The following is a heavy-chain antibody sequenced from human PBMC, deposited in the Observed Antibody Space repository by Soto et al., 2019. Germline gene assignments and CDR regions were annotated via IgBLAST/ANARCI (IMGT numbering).Heavy chain of an antibody. CDR2: FDPEDGET. J-gene: IGHJ4*02. Sequence: ASVNVPCKVSGSSLTELSIHCLRQAPGKGLEWMGGFDPEDGETIYAQKFQGRVTMTEDTSTDTAYMELSSLRSEDTAVYYCATYLDDYLWGSYRYFDYWGQGTLVTVSS. CDR3: ATYLDDYLWGSYRYFDY. V-gene: IGHV1-24*01. D-gene: IGHD3-16*02. CDR1: GSSLTELS.